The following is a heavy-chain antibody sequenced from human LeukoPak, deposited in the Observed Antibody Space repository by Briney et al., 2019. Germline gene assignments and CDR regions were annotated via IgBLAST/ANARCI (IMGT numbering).Heavy chain of an antibody. CDR1: GYTFTGYY. CDR2: INPNSGGT. D-gene: IGHD4-17*01. CDR3: ASDYGDYVDY. Sequence: ASVKVSCKASGYTFTGYYMHWVRQAPGQGLEWMGRINPNSGGTNYAQKFQGRVTLTRDTFISTAYMKLSRLRSDDTAVYYCASDYGDYVDYWGQGTLVTVSS. J-gene: IGHJ4*02. V-gene: IGHV1-2*06.